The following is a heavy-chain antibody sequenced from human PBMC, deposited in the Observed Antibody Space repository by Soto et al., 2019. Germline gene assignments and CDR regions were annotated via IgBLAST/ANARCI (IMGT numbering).Heavy chain of an antibody. CDR2: IYPGDSDT. Sequence: PGESLKISCKGSGYSFTSYWIGWVLRMPGKGLEWMGIIYPGDSDTKYSPSFQGQVTISADRSISTAYLQWSSLKASDTAMYYCARHGNSAAEYFQHWGQGTLVTVSS. CDR3: ARHGNSAAEYFQH. V-gene: IGHV5-51*01. J-gene: IGHJ1*01. CDR1: GYSFTSYW. D-gene: IGHD4-4*01.